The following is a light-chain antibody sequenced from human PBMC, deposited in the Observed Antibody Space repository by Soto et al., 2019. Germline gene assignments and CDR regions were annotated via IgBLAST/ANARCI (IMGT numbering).Light chain of an antibody. V-gene: IGKV1-39*01. J-gene: IGKJ3*01. CDR1: QAIGIY. CDR2: AAS. Sequence: DIQVTQSPSSLSASVGDRVTITCRASQAIGIYLNWYQQEPGKAPKLLIYAASTLQSGVPSRFRGSGSGTDFTLTIGSLQPEDFATYFCQQSYSTPFTFGPGTKADI. CDR3: QQSYSTPFT.